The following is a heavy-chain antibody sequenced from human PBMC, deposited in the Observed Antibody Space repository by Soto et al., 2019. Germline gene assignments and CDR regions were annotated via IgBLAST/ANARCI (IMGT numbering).Heavy chain of an antibody. CDR2: IDWDDDK. V-gene: IGHV2-70*11. Sequence: SGPTLVNPTQTLTLTCTFSGFSLSTSGMCVSWIRQPPGKALEWLARIDWDDDKYYSTSLKTRLTISKDTSKNQVVLTMTNMDPVDTATYYCARTHRPPVTEDYYFDYWGQGTLVTVSS. CDR1: GFSLSTSGMC. CDR3: ARTHRPPVTEDYYFDY. D-gene: IGHD4-17*01. J-gene: IGHJ4*02.